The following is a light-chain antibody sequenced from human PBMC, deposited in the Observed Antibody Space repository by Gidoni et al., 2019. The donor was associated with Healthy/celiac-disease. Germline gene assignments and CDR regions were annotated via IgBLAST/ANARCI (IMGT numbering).Light chain of an antibody. V-gene: IGKV3-20*01. CDR3: QQYGSSPPVT. J-gene: IGKJ5*01. CDR1: QSVSSSY. Sequence: EIVLTQSPGTLSLSPGERATLSCRASQSVSSSYLAWYQQKHGQAPRLLIYGASSRATGIPDRFSGSGSGTDFTLTISRLEPEDFAVYYCQQYGSSPPVTFGQWTRLEIK. CDR2: GAS.